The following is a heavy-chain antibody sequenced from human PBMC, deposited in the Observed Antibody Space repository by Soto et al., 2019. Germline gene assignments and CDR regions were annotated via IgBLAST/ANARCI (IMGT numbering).Heavy chain of an antibody. Sequence: EVQLLESGGGLVQPGGSLRPSCAGSGFSFSSYAIIWVRQASGKGLEGAAGISGSGGITNYADSVKGRFTISRDNFRKMVDLEMHSLRAEDTAKYYCAKDLLKSQTLKWNYIDYWGQGILVTVSS. V-gene: IGHV3-23*01. CDR3: AKDLLKSQTLKWNYIDY. CDR1: GFSFSSYA. D-gene: IGHD1-26*01. J-gene: IGHJ4*02. CDR2: ISGSGGIT.